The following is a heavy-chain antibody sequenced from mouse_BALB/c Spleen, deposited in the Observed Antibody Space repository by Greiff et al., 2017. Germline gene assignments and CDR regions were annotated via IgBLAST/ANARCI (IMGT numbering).Heavy chain of an antibody. Sequence: EVKLQESGGGLVKPGGSLKLSCAASGFTFSSYAMPWVRQSPGKGLEWVEEISSGGSYTYYPDTVTGRCTISRNNAKNTMYLEMSSLRSEDTAMYDCARRITTARCAYWGQGTLVTVSA. CDR3: ARRITTARCAY. CDR2: ISSGGSYT. V-gene: IGHV5-9-4*01. J-gene: IGHJ3*01. D-gene: IGHD1-2*01. CDR1: GFTFSSYA.